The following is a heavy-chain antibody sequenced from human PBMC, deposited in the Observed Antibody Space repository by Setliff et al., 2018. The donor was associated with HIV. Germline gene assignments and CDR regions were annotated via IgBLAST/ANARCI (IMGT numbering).Heavy chain of an antibody. D-gene: IGHD4-17*01. J-gene: IGHJ3*02. V-gene: IGHV4-61*02. CDR2: ISTSGST. CDR1: GDSISSGYYY. Sequence: PSETLSLTCTVSGDSISSGYYYWSWLRQPAGKGLEWIGRISTSGSTNYSPSLKSRVTILVDTSKNQFSLKVRSVTAADTAVCYCARLGMTTVGIGDVFDIWGQGTMVTVSS. CDR3: ARLGMTTVGIGDVFDI.